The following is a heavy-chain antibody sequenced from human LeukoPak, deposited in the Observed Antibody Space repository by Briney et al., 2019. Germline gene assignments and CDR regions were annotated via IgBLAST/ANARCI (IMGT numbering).Heavy chain of an antibody. J-gene: IGHJ6*02. V-gene: IGHV3-66*01. D-gene: IGHD1-1*01. CDR2: IYSGGST. CDR1: GFTFSNAW. CDR3: ARLFVEGNYYYGMDV. Sequence: GGSLRLSCAASGFTFSNAWMSWVRQAPGKGLEWVSVIYSGGSTYYADSVKGRFTISRDNSKNTLYLQMNSLRAEDTAVYYCARLFVEGNYYYGMDVWGQGTTVTVSS.